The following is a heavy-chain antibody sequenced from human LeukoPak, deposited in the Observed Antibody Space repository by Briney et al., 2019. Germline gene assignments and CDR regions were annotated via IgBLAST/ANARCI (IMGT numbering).Heavy chain of an antibody. CDR1: GFTFSSYS. CDR2: ISSSGNTI. D-gene: IGHD4-17*01. J-gene: IGHJ4*02. Sequence: GGSLRLSCAASGFTFSSYSMNWVRQAPGKGLEWVSYISSSGNTIYHAASVKGRFTISRDHSKNTLYLQMNSLRAEDTAVYYCARANDYGDYGYFDYWGQGTLVTVSS. V-gene: IGHV3-48*01. CDR3: ARANDYGDYGYFDY.